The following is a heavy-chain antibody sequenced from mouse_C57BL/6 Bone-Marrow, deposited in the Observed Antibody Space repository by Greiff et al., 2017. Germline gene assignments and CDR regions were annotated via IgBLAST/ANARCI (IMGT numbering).Heavy chain of an antibody. CDR2: ISDGGSYT. D-gene: IGHD2-3*01. CDR1: GFTFSSYA. CDR3: ARDGGWLPYYFDY. V-gene: IGHV5-4*01. J-gene: IGHJ2*01. Sequence: EVQGVESGGGLVKPGGSLKLSCAASGFTFSSYAMSWVRQTPEKRLEWVATISDGGSYTYYPDNVKGRFTISRDNAKNNLYLQMSHLKSEDTAMYYCARDGGWLPYYFDYWGQGTTLTVSS.